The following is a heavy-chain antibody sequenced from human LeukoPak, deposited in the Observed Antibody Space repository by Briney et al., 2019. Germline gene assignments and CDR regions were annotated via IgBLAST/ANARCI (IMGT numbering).Heavy chain of an antibody. D-gene: IGHD3-16*01. CDR1: GVSITSGNYY. J-gene: IGHJ5*02. V-gene: IGHV4-61*02. Sequence: PSETLSLTCIVSGVSITSGNYYWAWIRQPAGKGLEWIGRIFTSGTTTYNPSLKSRITVSLDTSKNQVSLKLNSVTAADTAVYYCARVGGFNNWFDPWGQGTLVTVSS. CDR3: ARVGGFNNWFDP. CDR2: IFTSGTT.